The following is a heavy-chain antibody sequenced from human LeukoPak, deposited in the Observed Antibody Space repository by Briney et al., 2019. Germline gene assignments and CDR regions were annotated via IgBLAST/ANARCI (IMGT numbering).Heavy chain of an antibody. Sequence: SETLSLTCAVYGGSFSGYYWSWIRQPPGKGLEWIGEINHSGSTNYNPSLKSRVTISVDTSKNQFSPKLSSVTAADTAVYYCARGVGSYYMDVWGKGTTVTVSS. D-gene: IGHD3-10*01. CDR1: GGSFSGYY. CDR2: INHSGST. V-gene: IGHV4-34*01. CDR3: ARGVGSYYMDV. J-gene: IGHJ6*03.